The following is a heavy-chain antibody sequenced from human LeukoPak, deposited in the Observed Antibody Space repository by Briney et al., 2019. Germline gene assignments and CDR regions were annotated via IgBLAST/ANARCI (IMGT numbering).Heavy chain of an antibody. D-gene: IGHD3-22*01. Sequence: GGSLRLSCAASGFTVSSNYMSWVRQAPGKGLEWVSVIYSGGSTYYADSVKGRFTISRDNSKNTLYLQMNSLRAEDTAVYYCARIYDSSGYYYFGYFDYWGQGTLVTVSS. V-gene: IGHV3-53*01. CDR3: ARIYDSSGYYYFGYFDY. CDR1: GFTVSSNY. J-gene: IGHJ4*02. CDR2: IYSGGST.